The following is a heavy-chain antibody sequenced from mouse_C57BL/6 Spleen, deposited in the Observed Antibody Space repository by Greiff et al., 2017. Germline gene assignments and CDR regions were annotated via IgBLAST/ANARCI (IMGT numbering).Heavy chain of an antibody. J-gene: IGHJ3*01. V-gene: IGHV1-15*01. CDR1: GYTFTDYE. D-gene: IGHD2-4*01. Sequence: QVQLKESGAELVRPGASVTLSCKASGYTFTDYEMHWVKQTPVHGLEWIGAIDPETGGTAYNQKFKGKAILTADKSSSTAYMELRSLTSEDSAVYYCTRSGDDYGFAYWGQGTLVTVSA. CDR2: IDPETGGT. CDR3: TRSGDDYGFAY.